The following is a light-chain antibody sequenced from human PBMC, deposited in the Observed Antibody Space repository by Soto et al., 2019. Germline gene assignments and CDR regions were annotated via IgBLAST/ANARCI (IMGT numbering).Light chain of an antibody. CDR3: SSYRSSSTV. V-gene: IGLV2-14*01. CDR1: SSDVGAYKF. J-gene: IGLJ1*01. Sequence: QSALTQPASVSGSPGQSITIFCSGTSSDVGAYKFVSWYRHHPGKAPQVMIYEVSNRPSGVSNRFSGSKSGNTASLTISGLQAEDEADYYCSSYRSSSTVFGTGTKLTVL. CDR2: EVS.